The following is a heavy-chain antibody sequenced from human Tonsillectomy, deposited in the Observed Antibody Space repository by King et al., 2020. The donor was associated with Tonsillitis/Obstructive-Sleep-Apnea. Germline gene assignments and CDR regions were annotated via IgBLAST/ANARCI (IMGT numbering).Heavy chain of an antibody. CDR2: IIPILGIA. D-gene: IGHD5-12*01. V-gene: IGHV1-69*09. J-gene: IGHJ6*03. CDR1: GGTFTSYA. CDR3: ARAEYSGYGNYYYYYMDV. Sequence: QLVQSGAEVKKPGSSVKVSCKTSGGTFTSYALSWVRQAPGQGLEWMGRIIPILGIANYAQKFQGRVTITADKSTSTAYMEVSSLRSEDTAVYYCARAEYSGYGNYYYYYMDVWGKGTTVTVSS.